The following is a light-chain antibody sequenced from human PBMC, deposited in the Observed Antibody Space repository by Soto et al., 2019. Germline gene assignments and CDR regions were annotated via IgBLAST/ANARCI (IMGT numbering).Light chain of an antibody. CDR2: HAS. CDR1: QSISNW. Sequence: EMPTWSSMLAAPVGESVVIICRASQSISNWFAWYQQTPGTAPQVLIYHASNLQSGVPTRLSGSVSGTEFTLSISSLHPDDSASYYCQQYNTYWTCGQGTNGDIK. J-gene: IGKJ1*01. V-gene: IGKV1-5*02. CDR3: QQYNTYWT.